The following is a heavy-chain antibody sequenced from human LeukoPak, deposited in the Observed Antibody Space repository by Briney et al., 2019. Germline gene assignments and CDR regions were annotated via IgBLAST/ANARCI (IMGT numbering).Heavy chain of an antibody. CDR3: ARQDGNSKYYFDY. J-gene: IGHJ4*02. V-gene: IGHV5-51*01. D-gene: IGHD1-1*01. CDR2: IYPGDSDT. Sequence: KVSCKGSEYSFTNYWIGWVRQMPGKGLEWMGIIYPGDSDTRYRPSFQGQVTISVDKSISTAYLQWSSLKASDTAMYYCARQDGNSKYYFDYWGQGTLVTVSS. CDR1: EYSFTNYW.